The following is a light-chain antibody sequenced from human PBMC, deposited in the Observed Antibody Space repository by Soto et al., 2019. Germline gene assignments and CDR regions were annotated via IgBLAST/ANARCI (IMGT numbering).Light chain of an antibody. Sequence: DIQMTQSPSSLSASGGDTGTITCRASQSISVHLNWYQQKPGKVPKLLIYAASNLQSGVPLRFSGSGSETDFALTISSLQPEDFATYYCQQSYITPYTFGQGTKLEIK. CDR2: AAS. J-gene: IGKJ2*01. CDR3: QQSYITPYT. CDR1: QSISVH. V-gene: IGKV1-39*01.